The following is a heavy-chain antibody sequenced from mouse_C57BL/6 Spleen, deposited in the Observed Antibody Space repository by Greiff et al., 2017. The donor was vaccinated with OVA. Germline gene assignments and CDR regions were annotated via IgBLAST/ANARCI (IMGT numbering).Heavy chain of an antibody. D-gene: IGHD1-1*01. CDR2: INPYNGGT. CDR3: ARVPTTVVPPDY. J-gene: IGHJ2*01. CDR1: GYTFTDYY. Sequence: VQLQQSGPVLVKPGASVKMSCKASGYTFTDYYMNWVKQSHGKSLEWIGVINPYNGGTSYNQKFKGKATLTVDKSSSTAYMELNSLTSEDSAVYYCARVPTTVVPPDYWGQGTTLTVSS. V-gene: IGHV1-19*01.